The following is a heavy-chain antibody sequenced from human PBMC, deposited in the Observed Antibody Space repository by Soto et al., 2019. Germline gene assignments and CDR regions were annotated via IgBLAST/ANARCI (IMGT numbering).Heavy chain of an antibody. CDR1: GGSISSYY. V-gene: IGHV4-59*08. J-gene: IGHJ4*02. D-gene: IGHD4-4*01. Sequence: QVQLQESGPGLVKPSETLSLTCTVSGGSISSYYWSWIRQPPGKGLEWIGYIYYSGITNYNPSLKSRVTISVDTSKNQFSLKLSSVTAADTAVYYCARHADYSRKTFDYWGQGTLLTVSS. CDR2: IYYSGIT. CDR3: ARHADYSRKTFDY.